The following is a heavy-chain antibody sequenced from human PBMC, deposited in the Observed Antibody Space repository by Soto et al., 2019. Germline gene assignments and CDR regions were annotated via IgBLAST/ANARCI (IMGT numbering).Heavy chain of an antibody. J-gene: IGHJ3*02. V-gene: IGHV3-23*01. CDR3: AKDGSVRGVIITLDAFDI. Sequence: GESLKISCAASGFPFSSYAMSWVRQAPGKGLEWVSAISGSGGSTYYADSVKGRFTISRDNSQNTLYLQMNSLRAEDKAVYYCAKDGSVRGVIITLDAFDIWGQGTMVTVSS. CDR2: ISGSGGST. D-gene: IGHD3-10*01. CDR1: GFPFSSYA.